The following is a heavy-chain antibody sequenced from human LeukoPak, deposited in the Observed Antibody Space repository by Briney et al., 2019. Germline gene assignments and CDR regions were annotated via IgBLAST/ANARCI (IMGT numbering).Heavy chain of an antibody. CDR1: GFTFSSYG. V-gene: IGHV3-30*18. CDR2: ISYDGSNK. D-gene: IGHD3-9*01. CDR3: AKDLGYDILTGYYDY. Sequence: LPGGSLRLSCAASGFTFSSYGMHWVRQAPGKGLEWVAVISYDGSNKYYADSVKGRFTIFRDNSKNTLYLQMNSLRAEDTAVYYCAKDLGYDILTGYYDYWGQGTLVTVSS. J-gene: IGHJ4*02.